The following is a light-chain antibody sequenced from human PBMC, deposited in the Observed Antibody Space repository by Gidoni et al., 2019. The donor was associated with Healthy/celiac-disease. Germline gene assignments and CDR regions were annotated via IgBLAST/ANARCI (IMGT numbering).Light chain of an antibody. CDR2: AAS. V-gene: IGKV1-39*01. Sequence: DIQMTQSPSSLSASVGDRVTITCRASQSISSYLNWYQQKPGKAPKLLIYAASSLQSGVPSRFSGSGSGTDFTLTISSLQPEDFATYYGQQGYSTQWTFGQGTKVEIK. CDR1: QSISSY. CDR3: QQGYSTQWT. J-gene: IGKJ1*01.